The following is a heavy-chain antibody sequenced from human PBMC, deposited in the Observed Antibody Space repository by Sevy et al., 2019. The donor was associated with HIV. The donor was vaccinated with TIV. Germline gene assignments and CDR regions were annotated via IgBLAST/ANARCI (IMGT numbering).Heavy chain of an antibody. J-gene: IGHJ3*02. D-gene: IGHD6-13*01. Sequence: ASVKVSCKASGYTFTSYYIHWVRQAPGQGLEWMGIINPSGGSTSYAQKFQGRVTMTRDTSTSTVYMELSSLRSEDTAVYYCATDHTVIGSSWYGDFDIWGQGTMVTFSS. V-gene: IGHV1-46*01. CDR1: GYTFTSYY. CDR2: INPSGGST. CDR3: ATDHTVIGSSWYGDFDI.